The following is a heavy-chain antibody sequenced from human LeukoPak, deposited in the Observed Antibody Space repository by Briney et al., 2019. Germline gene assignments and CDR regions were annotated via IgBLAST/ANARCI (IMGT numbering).Heavy chain of an antibody. CDR3: ARARSYLNWFDP. J-gene: IGHJ5*02. Sequence: SETLSLTCTVSGGSISSSSYYWGWIRQPPGKGLEWIGSIYYSGSTYYNPSLKSRVTVSVDTSKNQFSLKLSSVTAADTAVYYCARARSYLNWFDPWGQGTLVTVSS. V-gene: IGHV4-39*07. CDR1: GGSISSSSYY. D-gene: IGHD1-26*01. CDR2: IYYSGST.